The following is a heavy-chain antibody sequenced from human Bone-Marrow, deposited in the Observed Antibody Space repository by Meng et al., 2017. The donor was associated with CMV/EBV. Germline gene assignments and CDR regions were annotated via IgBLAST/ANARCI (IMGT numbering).Heavy chain of an antibody. V-gene: IGHV3-11*04. D-gene: IGHD1-26*01. CDR3: ASGGSYYLNY. J-gene: IGHJ4*02. Sequence: GESLKISCAASGFTFSDYYMSWIRQAPGKGLEWVSYISSSGSTIYYADSVKGRFTISRDNAKNSLYLQMNSRRAEDTAVYYCASGGSYYLNYWGQGTLVTVSS. CDR1: GFTFSDYY. CDR2: ISSSGSTI.